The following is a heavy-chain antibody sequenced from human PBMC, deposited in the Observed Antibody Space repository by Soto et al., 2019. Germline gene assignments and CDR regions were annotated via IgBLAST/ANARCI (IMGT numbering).Heavy chain of an antibody. CDR2: IWYDGSNK. Sequence: QVQLVESGGGVGQPGRSLRLSCAASGFTFSSYGMHWVRQAPGKGLEWVAVIWYDGSNKYYADSVKGRFTISRDNSKNTLYLQMNSLRAEDTAVYYCARDGAGGDYFDYWGQGTLVTVSS. D-gene: IGHD3-16*01. CDR3: ARDGAGGDYFDY. CDR1: GFTFSSYG. V-gene: IGHV3-33*01. J-gene: IGHJ4*02.